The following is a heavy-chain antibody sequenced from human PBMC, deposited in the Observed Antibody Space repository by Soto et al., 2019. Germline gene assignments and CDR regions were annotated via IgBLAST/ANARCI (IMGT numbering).Heavy chain of an antibody. Sequence: PGGSLRLSCAASGFTVSSNYMSWVRQAPGKGLEWVSVIYSGGSTYYADSVKGRFTISRHNSKNTLYLQMNSLRAEDTAVYYRARDRGIAARQPDGFDIWGQGTKVTVSS. CDR1: GFTVSSNY. D-gene: IGHD6-6*01. CDR3: ARDRGIAARQPDGFDI. J-gene: IGHJ3*02. CDR2: IYSGGST. V-gene: IGHV3-53*04.